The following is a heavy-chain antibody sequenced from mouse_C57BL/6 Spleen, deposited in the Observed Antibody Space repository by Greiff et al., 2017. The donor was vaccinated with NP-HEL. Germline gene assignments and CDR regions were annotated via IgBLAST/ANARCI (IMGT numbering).Heavy chain of an antibody. J-gene: IGHJ4*01. CDR3: AKRSNYRMDY. D-gene: IGHD2-5*01. CDR1: GFTFSDYG. Sequence: EVQRVESGGGLVKPGGSLKLSCAASGFTFSDYGMHWVRQAPEKGLEWVAYISSGSSTIYYADTVKGRFTISRDNSKNTLFLKMTSVDSEDTAMYYCAKRSNYRMDYWGQGTSVTVSS. CDR2: ISSGSSTI. V-gene: IGHV5-17*01.